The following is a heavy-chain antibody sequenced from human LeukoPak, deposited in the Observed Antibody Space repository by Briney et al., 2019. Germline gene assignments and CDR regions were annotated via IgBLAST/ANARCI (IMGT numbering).Heavy chain of an antibody. J-gene: IGHJ6*02. D-gene: IGHD2-2*01. CDR3: ARVPAPYYYYGMDV. V-gene: IGHV4-59*01. Sequence: SETLSLTCTVSGGSISSYYWSWIRQPPGKGLEWIGYIYYSGSTNYNPPLKSRVTISVDTSKNQFSLKLSSVTAADTAVYYCARVPAPYYYYGMDVWGQGTTVTVSS. CDR2: IYYSGST. CDR1: GGSISSYY.